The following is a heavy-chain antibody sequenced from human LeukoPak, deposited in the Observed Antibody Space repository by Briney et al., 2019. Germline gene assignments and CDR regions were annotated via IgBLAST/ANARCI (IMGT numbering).Heavy chain of an antibody. J-gene: IGHJ4*02. CDR1: GGPISSSSYF. CDR2: IYYSGSS. Sequence: PSETLSLTCTVSGGPISSSSYFWGWIRQPPGKGLEWIGTIYYSGSSYYNPSLKSRVTISVDTSKNQLSLKLSSVTAADTAVYYCARSSSSPGDDYWGQGTLVTVSS. V-gene: IGHV4-39*01. CDR3: ARSSSSPGDDY. D-gene: IGHD6-6*01.